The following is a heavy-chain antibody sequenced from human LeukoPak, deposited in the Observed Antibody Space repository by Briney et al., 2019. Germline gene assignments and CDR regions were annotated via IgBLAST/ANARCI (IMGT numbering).Heavy chain of an antibody. V-gene: IGHV1-69*06. CDR1: GYTFTTYA. Sequence: SVKVSCKASGYTFTTYAINWVRQAPGQGLEWMGGIIPIFGTANYAQKFQGRVTITADKSTSTAYMELSSLRSEDTAVYYCARTYYYDSSGYYLIGAFDIWGQGTMVTVSS. J-gene: IGHJ3*02. CDR3: ARTYYYDSSGYYLIGAFDI. CDR2: IIPIFGTA. D-gene: IGHD3-22*01.